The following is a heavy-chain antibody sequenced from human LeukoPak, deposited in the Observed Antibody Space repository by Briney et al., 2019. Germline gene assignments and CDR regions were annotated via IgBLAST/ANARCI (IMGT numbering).Heavy chain of an antibody. CDR3: AKGRSTSDY. V-gene: IGHV3-23*01. J-gene: IGHJ4*02. D-gene: IGHD1/OR15-1a*01. CDR2: ISGSGGTT. Sequence: AGASLRLSCAAAGFTFSSYAMSWVRQAPGKGLEWVSAISGSGGTTYYADSVKGLFNISRDNSKNTLYLQMNSLRAEDTAVYYCAKGRSTSDYWGQGTLVTVSS. CDR1: GFTFSSYA.